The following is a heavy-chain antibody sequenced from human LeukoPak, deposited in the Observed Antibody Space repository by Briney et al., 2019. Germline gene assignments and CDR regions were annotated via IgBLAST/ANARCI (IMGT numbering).Heavy chain of an antibody. CDR2: IYTSAST. CDR3: ASGTVVTLDY. CDR1: GGSISSYY. V-gene: IGHV4-4*09. Sequence: SETLSLTCTVSGGSISSYYWSWIRQPPGKGLEWIGYIYTSASTNYNPSLKSRVTISVDTSKNQFSLKLSSVTAADTAVYYCASGTVVTLDYWGQGTLVTVSS. J-gene: IGHJ4*02. D-gene: IGHD4-23*01.